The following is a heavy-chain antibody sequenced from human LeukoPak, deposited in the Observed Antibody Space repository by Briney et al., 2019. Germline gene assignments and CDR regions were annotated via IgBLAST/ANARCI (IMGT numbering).Heavy chain of an antibody. V-gene: IGHV4-59*01. CDR1: GGSISSYY. CDR2: IYYSGST. D-gene: IGHD4-23*01. J-gene: IGHJ3*02. Sequence: RASETLSLTCTVSGGSISSYYWSWIRQPPGKGLEWIGYIYYSGSTNYNPSLKSRVTISVDTSKNQFSLKLSSVTAADTAVYYCAEGPTVDLGAFDIWGQGTMVTVSS. CDR3: AEGPTVDLGAFDI.